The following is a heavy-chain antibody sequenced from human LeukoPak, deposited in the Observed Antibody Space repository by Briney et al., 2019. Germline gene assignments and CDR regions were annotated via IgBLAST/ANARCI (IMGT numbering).Heavy chain of an antibody. Sequence: GGSLRLSCAASGFTFNSYNMNWVRQVPGKGLEWVSFISGSSSNIYYADSVKGRFTISRDNAKNSLYLQMYSLRAEDTAVYYCANSGSGYPHYYYYYGMDVWGQGTTVTVSS. CDR3: ANSGSGYPHYYYYYGMDV. CDR1: GFTFNSYN. J-gene: IGHJ6*02. V-gene: IGHV3-21*01. CDR2: ISGSSSNI. D-gene: IGHD3-3*01.